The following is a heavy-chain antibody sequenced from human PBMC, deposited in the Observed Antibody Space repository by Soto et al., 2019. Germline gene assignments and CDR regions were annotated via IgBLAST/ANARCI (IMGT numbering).Heavy chain of an antibody. CDR2: ISWNSGSI. J-gene: IGHJ4*02. Sequence: EVQLVESGGGLVQPGRSLRLSCAASGFTFDDYAMHWARQAPGKGLEWVSGISWNSGSIGYADSVKGRFTISRDNAKNSLYLQMNRLRAEDTALYYCAKDRGRVLSFYFDYWGQGTLVTVSS. V-gene: IGHV3-9*01. CDR1: GFTFDDYA. D-gene: IGHD6-19*01. CDR3: AKDRGRVLSFYFDY.